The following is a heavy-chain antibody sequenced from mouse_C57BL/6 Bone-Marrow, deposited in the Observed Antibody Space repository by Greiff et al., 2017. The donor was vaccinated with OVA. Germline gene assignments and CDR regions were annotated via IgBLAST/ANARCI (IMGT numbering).Heavy chain of an antibody. J-gene: IGHJ2*01. CDR3: AREGNGSKAY. CDR2: IYPRSGNT. CDR1: GYTFTSYG. Sequence: VKLMESGAELARPGASVKLSCKASGYTFTSYGISWVKQRTGQGLEWIGEIYPRSGNTYYNEKFKGKATLTADKSSSTAYMELRSLTSEDSAVYFCAREGNGSKAYWGQGTTLTVAS. D-gene: IGHD1-1*01. V-gene: IGHV1-81*01.